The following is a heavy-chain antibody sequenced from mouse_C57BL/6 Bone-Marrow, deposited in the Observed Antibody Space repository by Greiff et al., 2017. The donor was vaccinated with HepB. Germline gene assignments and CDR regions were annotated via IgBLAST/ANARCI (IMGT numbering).Heavy chain of an antibody. Sequence: EVKLVESGPVLVKPGASVKMSCKASGYTFTDYYMNWVKQSHGKSLEWIGVINPYNGGTSYNQKFKGKATLTVDKSSSTAYMELNSLTSKDSAVYYGARSAHLHSYGSSYRAMDYGGQGTSVTVSS. CDR3: ARSAHLHSYGSSYRAMDY. CDR2: INPYNGGT. CDR1: GYTFTDYY. V-gene: IGHV1-19*01. J-gene: IGHJ4*01. D-gene: IGHD1-1*01.